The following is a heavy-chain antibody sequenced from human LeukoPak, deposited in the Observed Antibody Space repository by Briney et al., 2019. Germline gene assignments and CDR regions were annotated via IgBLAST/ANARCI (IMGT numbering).Heavy chain of an antibody. Sequence: ASVKVSCKASGYTSTSYGTSWVRQAPGQGLEWMGWISAYNGNTNYAQKLQGRVTMTTDTSTSTAYMELRSLRSDDTAVYYCARDTVVDTADTFDYWGQGTLVTVSS. CDR2: ISAYNGNT. J-gene: IGHJ4*02. D-gene: IGHD5-18*01. CDR3: ARDTVVDTADTFDY. CDR1: GYTSTSYG. V-gene: IGHV1-18*01.